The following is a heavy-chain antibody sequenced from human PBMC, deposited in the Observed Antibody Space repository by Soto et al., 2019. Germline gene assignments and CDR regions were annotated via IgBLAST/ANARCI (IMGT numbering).Heavy chain of an antibody. Sequence: GGSLRLSCAASGFTFSNCAMHWIRQAPGRGLEWVALISNDGTNKYYADSVKGRLTISRDNSKSILYLQMNSLRAEDTALYYCAAAFLAAEIDFWGHGTLVTAPQ. CDR1: GFTFSNCA. CDR2: ISNDGTNK. V-gene: IGHV3-30-3*01. J-gene: IGHJ4*01. D-gene: IGHD6-13*01. CDR3: AAAFLAAEIDF.